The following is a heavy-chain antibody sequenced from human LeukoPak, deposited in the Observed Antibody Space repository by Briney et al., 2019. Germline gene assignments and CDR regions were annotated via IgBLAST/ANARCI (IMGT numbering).Heavy chain of an antibody. CDR2: ISGSGGST. CDR1: GFTFSSYA. Sequence: GGSLRLSCAASGFTFSSYAMSWARQAPGKGLEWVSAISGSGGSTYYADSVKGRFTISRDNSKNTLYLQMNSLRAEDTAVYYCAKDRGVAARPSYGFYYYYMDVWGKGTTVTVSS. D-gene: IGHD6-6*01. V-gene: IGHV3-23*01. CDR3: AKDRGVAARPSYGFYYYYMDV. J-gene: IGHJ6*03.